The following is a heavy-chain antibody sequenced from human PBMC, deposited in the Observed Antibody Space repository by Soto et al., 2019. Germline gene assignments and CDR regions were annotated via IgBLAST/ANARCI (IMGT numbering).Heavy chain of an antibody. CDR2: INHSGST. D-gene: IGHD6-13*01. CDR1: VGSFSGYY. V-gene: IGHV4-34*01. J-gene: IGHJ6*02. CDR3: ARGHLDSSSWYPYYYYGMDV. Sequence: SLTCAVYVGSFSGYYWSWIRQPPGKGLEWIGEINHSGSTNYNPSLKSRVTISVDTSKNQFSLKLSSVTAADTAVYYCARGHLDSSSWYPYYYYGMDVWGQGTTVTVSS.